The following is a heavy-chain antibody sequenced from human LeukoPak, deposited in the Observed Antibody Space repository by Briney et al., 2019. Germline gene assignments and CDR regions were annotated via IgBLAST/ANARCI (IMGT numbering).Heavy chain of an antibody. V-gene: IGHV1-46*01. CDR3: ARDAPNYYDSSGTLYI. D-gene: IGHD3-22*01. J-gene: IGHJ3*02. CDR2: INPSGGST. CDR1: GYTFTSYY. Sequence: ASVKVSCKASGYTFTSYYMHWVRQAPGQGLEWMGIINPSGGSTSYAQKFQGRVTMTRDMSTSTVYKGLSSLRSEDTAVYYCARDAPNYYDSSGTLYIWGQGTMVTVSS.